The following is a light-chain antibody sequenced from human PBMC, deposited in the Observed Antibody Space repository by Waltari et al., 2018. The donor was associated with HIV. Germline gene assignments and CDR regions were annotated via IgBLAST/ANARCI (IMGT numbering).Light chain of an antibody. V-gene: IGKV2-28*01. CDR2: LGS. Sequence: VMTQSPLPLSVTPGEPASISCRSSQSLLHSNGYNYLDWYLQKPGQSPQLLIYLGSNRASGVPDRFSGSGSGTDFTLKISRVEAEDVGVYYCMQALQTPWTFGQGTKVEIK. CDR3: MQALQTPWT. J-gene: IGKJ1*01. CDR1: QSLLHSNGYNY.